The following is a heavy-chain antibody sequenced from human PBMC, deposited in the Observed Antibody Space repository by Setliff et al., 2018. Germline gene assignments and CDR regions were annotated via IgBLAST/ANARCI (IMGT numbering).Heavy chain of an antibody. D-gene: IGHD6-13*01. Sequence: GGSLRLSCAASGFTFSRYWMSWVRQAPGKGLEWVANIKQDGSEKYYVDSVKGRFTISRDNAKNSLYLQMNSLRAEDTAVYYCARRGMSSSWFQGYFDYWGQGTLVTVSS. CDR1: GFTFSRYW. J-gene: IGHJ4*02. V-gene: IGHV3-7*01. CDR2: IKQDGSEK. CDR3: ARRGMSSSWFQGYFDY.